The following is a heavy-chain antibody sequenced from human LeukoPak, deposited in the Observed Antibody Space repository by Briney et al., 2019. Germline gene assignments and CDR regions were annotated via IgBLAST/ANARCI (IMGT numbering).Heavy chain of an antibody. V-gene: IGHV1-18*01. CDR2: ISAYNGNT. J-gene: IGHJ6*03. D-gene: IGHD3-10*01. CDR1: GYTFTSYG. Sequence: GASVKVSCKASGYTFTSYGISWVRQAPGQGLEWMEWISAYNGNTNYAQKLQGRVTMTTDTSTSTAYLELRSLRSDDTAVYYCARRAPGVRGVIIKRHYYYYYMDVWGKGTTVTVSS. CDR3: ARRAPGVRGVIIKRHYYYYYMDV.